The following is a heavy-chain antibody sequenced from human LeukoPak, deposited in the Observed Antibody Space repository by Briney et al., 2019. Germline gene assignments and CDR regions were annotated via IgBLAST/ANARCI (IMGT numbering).Heavy chain of an antibody. CDR1: GGTFSSYA. J-gene: IGHJ4*02. CDR2: IIPIFGTA. V-gene: IGHV1-69*13. CDR3: ARSAYYGSGSYYFDY. D-gene: IGHD3-10*01. Sequence: SVKVSCKASGGTFSSYAISWVRQAPGQGLEWMGGIIPIFGTANYAQKFQGRVTITADESTSTAYMELSSLRSEDTAVYYCARSAYYGSGSYYFDYWGQGTLVTVSS.